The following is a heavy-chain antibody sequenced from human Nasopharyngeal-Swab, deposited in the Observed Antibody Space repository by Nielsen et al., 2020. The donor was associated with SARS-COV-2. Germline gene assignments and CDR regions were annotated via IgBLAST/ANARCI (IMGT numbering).Heavy chain of an antibody. CDR3: ARENTYFDY. CDR2: IYYSGST. V-gene: IGHV4-31*02. J-gene: IGHJ4*02. Sequence: WIRQPPGKGLEWIGYIYYSGSTYYNPSLKSRVTISVDTSKNQLSLKLSSVTAADTAVYYCARENTYFDYWGQGTLVTVSS.